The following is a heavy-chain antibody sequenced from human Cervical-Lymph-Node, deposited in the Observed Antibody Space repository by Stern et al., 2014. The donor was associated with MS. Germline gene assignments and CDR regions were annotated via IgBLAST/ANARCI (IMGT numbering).Heavy chain of an antibody. CDR2: ISGGGTFV. J-gene: IGHJ4*02. V-gene: IGHV3-11*01. CDR1: GFSFSDHY. D-gene: IGHD2-21*01. Sequence: VQLAESGGGLVKPGGSLRLSCVASGFSFSDHYMSWIRQAPGKGLECISYISGGGTFVNYADSVKGRFTISRDNAKDSLYLQMDSLRAEDTAVYYCSREPRLTDYWGQGTLVSVSS. CDR3: SREPRLTDY.